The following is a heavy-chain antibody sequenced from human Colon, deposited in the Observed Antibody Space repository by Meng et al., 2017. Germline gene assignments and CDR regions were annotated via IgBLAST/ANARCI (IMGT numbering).Heavy chain of an antibody. J-gene: IGHJ4*02. D-gene: IGHD3-16*01. Sequence: QVQLQEAGPGLLRPSETLSPTCAVSGASVRSPDHQWGWVRQPPGKGLEWIGYARIDYANTNYNPSLKSRVNVSLDTSKNQFSLNVRSVTAADTAVYYCARDYWGSLDFWGQGILVTVSS. CDR2: ARIDYANT. CDR3: ARDYWGSLDF. CDR1: GASVRSPDHQ. V-gene: IGHV4-61*08.